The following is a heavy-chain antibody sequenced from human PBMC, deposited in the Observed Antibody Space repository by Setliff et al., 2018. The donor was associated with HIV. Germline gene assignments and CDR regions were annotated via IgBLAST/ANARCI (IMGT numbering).Heavy chain of an antibody. Sequence: GGSLRLSCGASGFTFSNYDMQWVRQAPGKGLEWVAIISYHEKDTFYADSVKGRFTISRDNSKNMLYLQMNSLRTEDTGVYYCTKPTTVVTSYYFDSWGQGTQVTVSS. CDR2: ISYHEKDT. CDR1: GFTFSNYD. D-gene: IGHD4-17*01. V-gene: IGHV3-30*18. CDR3: TKPTTVVTSYYFDS. J-gene: IGHJ4*02.